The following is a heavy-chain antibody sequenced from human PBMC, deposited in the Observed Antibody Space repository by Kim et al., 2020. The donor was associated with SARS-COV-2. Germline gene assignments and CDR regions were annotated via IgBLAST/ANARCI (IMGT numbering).Heavy chain of an antibody. J-gene: IGHJ4*02. CDR1: GFTFSGYA. CDR2: ISCDGSST. V-gene: IGHV3-30*04. Sequence: GGSLRLSCAASGFTFSGYAMHWVRQAPGKGLEWVAVISCDGSSTYYADSVKGRFTISRDNSKNTLYLQMNSLRAEDTAVYYCARERYCYALGRSHVDNWGQGTLGTVSS. CDR3: ARERYCYALGRSHVDN. D-gene: IGHD3-10*01.